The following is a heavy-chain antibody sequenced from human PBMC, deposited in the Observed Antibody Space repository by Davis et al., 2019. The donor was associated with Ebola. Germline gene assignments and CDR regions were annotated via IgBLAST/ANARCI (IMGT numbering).Heavy chain of an antibody. V-gene: IGHV4-59*13. CDR3: ARTDRVCSGGRCYSGDDFDY. D-gene: IGHD2-15*01. CDR2: VYYGGST. J-gene: IGHJ4*02. Sequence: MPSETLSLTCTVSGGSIRGYYWSWIRQPPGKGLEWIGYVYYGGSTDYNPSLKSRVTMSVDTSKSQFSLNLSSVTAADTAVYYCARTDRVCSGGRCYSGDDFDYWGQGTLVTVSS. CDR1: GGSIRGYY.